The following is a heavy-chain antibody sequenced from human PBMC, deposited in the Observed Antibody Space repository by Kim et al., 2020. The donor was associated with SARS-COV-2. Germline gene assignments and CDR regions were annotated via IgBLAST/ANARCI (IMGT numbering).Heavy chain of an antibody. D-gene: IGHD3-16*01. Sequence: YADSVKGRFAIPRYNAKNTRYLQMNSRRAEDTAVYYCARDLTFGGEGKGYWGQGTLVTVSS. J-gene: IGHJ4*02. V-gene: IGHV3-33*01. CDR3: ARDLTFGGEGKGY.